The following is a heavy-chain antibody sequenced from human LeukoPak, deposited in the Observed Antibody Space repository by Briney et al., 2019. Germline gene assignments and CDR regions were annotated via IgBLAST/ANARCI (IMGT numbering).Heavy chain of an antibody. CDR1: GYQFSDYY. V-gene: IGHV1-69-2*01. Sequence: GASVKVSCKASGYQFSDYYVHWVQQAPGKGLQWMGRINPINGETMYEGRFLDRISISADTSTNTVYMQLSNLRSEDTAVYYCATPSGTYFGYYYFHWWGQGTLVTVSS. CDR2: INPINGET. D-gene: IGHD3-22*01. J-gene: IGHJ1*01. CDR3: ATPSGTYFGYYYFHW.